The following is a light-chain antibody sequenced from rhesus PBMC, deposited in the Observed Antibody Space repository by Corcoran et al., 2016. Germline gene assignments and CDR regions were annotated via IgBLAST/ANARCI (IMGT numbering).Light chain of an antibody. J-gene: IGKJ4*01. Sequence: DIQMTQSPSSLSASVGDRVTITCRASQDISIWLVWYQQKPGKAPNLLIYRASNLETGVPSRFSGSGSGTDFTLTINSLQPDGIATYYCQQHGNYPLTFGGGTKVEIK. V-gene: IGKV1-69*01. CDR3: QQHGNYPLT. CDR1: QDISIW. CDR2: RAS.